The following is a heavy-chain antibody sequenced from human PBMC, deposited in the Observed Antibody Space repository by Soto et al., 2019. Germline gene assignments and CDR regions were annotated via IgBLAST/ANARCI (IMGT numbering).Heavy chain of an antibody. CDR3: ARDWGSSSSRRGFDF. CDR1: GFTFTSYA. V-gene: IGHV3-23*01. Sequence: EVQLLESGGGLVQPGGSLRLSCAASGFTFTSYAMNWVRQAPGKGLEWVSAISGSGGSTYYADSVKGRFTISRDNSKNTLYLQMESLRAEDMAVYYCARDWGSSSSRRGFDFWGQGTLVTVSS. D-gene: IGHD6-6*01. J-gene: IGHJ4*02. CDR2: ISGSGGST.